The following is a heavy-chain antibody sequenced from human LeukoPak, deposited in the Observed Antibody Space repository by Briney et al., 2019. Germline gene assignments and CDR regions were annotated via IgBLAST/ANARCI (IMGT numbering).Heavy chain of an antibody. Sequence: SETLSLTCTVSGGSISSSSYYWSWIRQPPGKGLEWIGEINHSGSTNYNPSLKSRVTISVDTSKNQFSLKLSSVTAADTAVYYCARGRSSWFHYWGQGTLVTVSS. CDR2: INHSGST. V-gene: IGHV4-39*07. J-gene: IGHJ4*02. D-gene: IGHD6-13*01. CDR1: GGSISSSSYY. CDR3: ARGRSSWFHY.